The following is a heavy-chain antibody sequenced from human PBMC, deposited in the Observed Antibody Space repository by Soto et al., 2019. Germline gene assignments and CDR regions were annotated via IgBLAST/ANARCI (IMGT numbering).Heavy chain of an antibody. CDR3: EKAYFVWYSEQPDYFDY. CDR1: GFTFSNYA. D-gene: IGHD3-16*01. J-gene: IGHJ4*02. Sequence: EVQLLDSGGGLVQPGGSLRLSCAASGFTFSNYAMTWVRQGPGKGLEWVSGISGSGGRSYYADSVKGRFTISRDNSKSKLYLQMNSLRAEDTAVYYCEKAYFVWYSEQPDYFDYWGQGTLVTVSS. V-gene: IGHV3-23*01. CDR2: ISGSGGRS.